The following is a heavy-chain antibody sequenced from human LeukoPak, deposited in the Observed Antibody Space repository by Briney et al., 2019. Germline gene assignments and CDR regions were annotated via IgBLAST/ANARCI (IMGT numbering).Heavy chain of an antibody. V-gene: IGHV3-74*03. Sequence: GGSLRLSCAASGFSFSDYWMHWVRQAPGKGLVWVSRINSDGRNIAYADCVKRRFTISRDNAKNTLYLEMNSLTIEDTAVYYCARAISWNGAQGHMDVWGKGTTVTVS. J-gene: IGHJ6*03. CDR2: INSDGRNI. CDR1: GFSFSDYW. D-gene: IGHD1-1*01. CDR3: ARAISWNGAQGHMDV.